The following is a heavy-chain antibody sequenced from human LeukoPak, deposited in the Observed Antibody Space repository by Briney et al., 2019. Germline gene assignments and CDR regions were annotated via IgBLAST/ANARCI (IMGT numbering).Heavy chain of an antibody. CDR1: GFTFSSYS. V-gene: IGHV3-48*01. D-gene: IGHD4-23*01. Sequence: GSLRLSCVASGFTFSSYSMNWVRQVPGKGLEWVSYISSSSSTIYYADSVKGRFTISRDNAKNSLYLQMNSLRAEDTAVYYCARPLGGGLKDDAFDIWGQGTMVTVSS. J-gene: IGHJ3*02. CDR3: ARPLGGGLKDDAFDI. CDR2: ISSSSSTI.